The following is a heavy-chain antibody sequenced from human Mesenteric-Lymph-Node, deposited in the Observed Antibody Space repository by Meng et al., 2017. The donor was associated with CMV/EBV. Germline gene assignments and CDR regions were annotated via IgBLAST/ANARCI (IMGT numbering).Heavy chain of an antibody. D-gene: IGHD2-2*01. CDR3: ASCSSTSCYGY. CDR2: ISGSGSSI. Sequence: GESLKISCAASGFIFNIYSMNWVRQAPGKGLEWISYISGSGSSIKYADSVQGRFAISRDNAKNTLYLEMNSLRAEDTAVYYCASCSSTSCYGYWGQGTLVTVSS. V-gene: IGHV3-48*04. CDR1: GFIFNIYS. J-gene: IGHJ4*02.